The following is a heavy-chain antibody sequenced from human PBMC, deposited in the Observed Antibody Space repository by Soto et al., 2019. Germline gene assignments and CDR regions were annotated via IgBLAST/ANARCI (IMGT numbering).Heavy chain of an antibody. CDR3: TTDTYYDILTGYYKGPI. Sequence: PGGSLRLSCAASGFTFSNAWMSWVRQAPGKGLEWVGRIKSKTDGGTTDYAAPVKGRFTISRDDSKNTLCLQMNSLKTEDTAVYYCTTDTYYDILTGYYKGPIWGQGTMVTVSS. CDR1: GFTFSNAW. J-gene: IGHJ3*02. D-gene: IGHD3-9*01. CDR2: IKSKTDGGTT. V-gene: IGHV3-15*01.